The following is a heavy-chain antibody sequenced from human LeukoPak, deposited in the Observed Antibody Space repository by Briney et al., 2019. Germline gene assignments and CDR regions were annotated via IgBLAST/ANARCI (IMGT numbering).Heavy chain of an antibody. V-gene: IGHV3-23*01. CDR2: TSGSGGST. CDR1: GFTFSSYA. J-gene: IGHJ4*02. CDR3: AKVSVAATVRSNFDY. D-gene: IGHD6-19*01. Sequence: GGSLRLSCAASGFTFSSYAMSWVRQAPGKGLEWVSATSGSGGSTYYADSVKGRFTISRDNSKNTLYLQMNSLRADDSAVYYCAKVSVAATVRSNFDYWGQGTLVTVSS.